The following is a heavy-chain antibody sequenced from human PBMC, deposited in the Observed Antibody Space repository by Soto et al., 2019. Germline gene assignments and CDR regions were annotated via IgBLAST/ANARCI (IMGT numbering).Heavy chain of an antibody. V-gene: IGHV4-30-4*01. Sequence: SETLSLTCTVSGGSISSGDYYWSWIRQPPGKGLEWIGYIYYSGSTYYNPSLKSRVTISVDTSKNQFSLKLSSVTAADTAVYYCARDTRAVYGSGASDYWGQGTLVTV. CDR2: IYYSGST. D-gene: IGHD3-10*01. CDR3: ARDTRAVYGSGASDY. CDR1: GGSISSGDYY. J-gene: IGHJ4*02.